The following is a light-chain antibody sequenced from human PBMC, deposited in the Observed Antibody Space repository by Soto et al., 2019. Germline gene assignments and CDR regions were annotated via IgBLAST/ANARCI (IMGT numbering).Light chain of an antibody. Sequence: DIQMTQSPSSLSASVGDRVTITCRASQSISSYLNWYQQKPGKAPNLLIYAASSLQSGVPSRFSGSGSGTEFTLTISSLQSEDFAVYYCQQYNKWPPITFGQGTRLEIK. CDR1: QSISSY. V-gene: IGKV1-39*01. J-gene: IGKJ5*01. CDR2: AAS. CDR3: QQYNKWPPIT.